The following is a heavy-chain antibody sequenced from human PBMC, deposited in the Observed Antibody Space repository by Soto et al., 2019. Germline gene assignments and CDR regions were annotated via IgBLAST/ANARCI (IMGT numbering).Heavy chain of an antibody. J-gene: IGHJ6*03. CDR2: ISNNGAHT. D-gene: IGHD6-13*01. CDR1: VLPFSNYE. V-gene: IGHV3-64*01. CDR3: ARRGYGSRWPNVYMDV. Sequence: GGSLRLSCAASVLPFSNYEMHWVRQAPGKGLEYVSGISNNGAHTDYAKSVKGRFTISRDNSENTLYLQMGSLRAEDMALYYCARRGYGSRWPNVYMDVWGKGTTVTVSS.